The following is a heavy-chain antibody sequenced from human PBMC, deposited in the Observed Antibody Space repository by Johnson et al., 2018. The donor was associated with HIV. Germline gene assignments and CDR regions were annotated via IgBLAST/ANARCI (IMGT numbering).Heavy chain of an antibody. CDR2: ISSSGSTI. J-gene: IGHJ3*02. D-gene: IGHD5-24*01. CDR1: GFTFSDYY. CDR3: ARDEPYNLNAFDI. Sequence: VQLVESGGGLVKPGGSLRLSCAASGFTFSDYYMNWIRQAPGKGLEWVSYISSSGSTIYYADSAKGRFTISRDNSKNTLYLQMNSLRAEDTAVYYCARDEPYNLNAFDIWGQGTMVTVSS. V-gene: IGHV3-11*04.